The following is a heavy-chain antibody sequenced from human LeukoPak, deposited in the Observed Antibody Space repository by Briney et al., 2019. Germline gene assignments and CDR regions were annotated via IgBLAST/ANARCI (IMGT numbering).Heavy chain of an antibody. V-gene: IGHV3-48*03. CDR3: ARGAYDYVWGSYRPAYYFDY. CDR1: GFTFSSYE. J-gene: IGHJ4*02. CDR2: ISSSGSTI. Sequence: GGSLRLSCAASGFTFSSYEMNWVRQAPGKGLEWVSYISSSGSTIYYADSVKGRFTISRDNAKNSLYLPMNSLRAEDTAVYYCARGAYDYVWGSYRPAYYFDYWGQGTLVTVSS. D-gene: IGHD3-16*02.